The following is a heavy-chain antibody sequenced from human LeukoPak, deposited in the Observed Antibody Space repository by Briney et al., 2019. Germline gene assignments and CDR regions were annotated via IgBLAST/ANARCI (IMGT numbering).Heavy chain of an antibody. J-gene: IGHJ4*02. CDR3: ARANIVVVPAAPDFDH. V-gene: IGHV4-31*03. CDR2: IYYSGST. CDR1: GGSISSGGYY. D-gene: IGHD2-2*01. Sequence: SQTLSLTCTVSGGSISSGGYYWSWIRQHPGKGLEWIGYIYYSGSTYYNPSLKSRVTISVDTSKNQFSLKLSSVTAADTAVYYCARANIVVVPAAPDFDHWGQGTLVTVSS.